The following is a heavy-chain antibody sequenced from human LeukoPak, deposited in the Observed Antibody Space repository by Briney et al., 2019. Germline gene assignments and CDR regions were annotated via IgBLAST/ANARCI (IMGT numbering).Heavy chain of an antibody. J-gene: IGHJ3*02. CDR2: IIPGGGST. D-gene: IGHD3-9*01. V-gene: IGHV1-46*01. CDR3: ARDLGITISHAFDI. Sequence: ASVKVSCKASGYTFTRYYMSWVRQAPGQGLEWMGIIIPGGGSTSYAQKFQGRLTMTRDMSTSTVYMELSSLRSEDTAVYYCARDLGITISHAFDIWGQGTMVTVSS. CDR1: GYTFTRYY.